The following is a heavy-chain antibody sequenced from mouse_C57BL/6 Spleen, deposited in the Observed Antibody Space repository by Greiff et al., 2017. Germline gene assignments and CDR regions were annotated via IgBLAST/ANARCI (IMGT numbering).Heavy chain of an antibody. CDR3: ARRLFAY. Sequence: DVKLVESGGGLVQPGGSLKFSCAASGFTFSDYYMYWVRQTPEKRLEWVAYISNGGGGTYYPATVKGRVTISGDKAKNTLYLQMSRLKSEDTAMYYCARRLFAYWGQGTLVTVSA. V-gene: IGHV5-12*01. CDR1: GFTFSDYY. J-gene: IGHJ3*01. CDR2: ISNGGGGT.